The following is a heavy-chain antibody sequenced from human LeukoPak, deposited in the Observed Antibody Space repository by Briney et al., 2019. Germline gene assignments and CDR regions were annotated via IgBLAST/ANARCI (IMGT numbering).Heavy chain of an antibody. CDR2: INPNSGGT. CDR1: GYTFTGYY. CDR3: ARVGGPRRLGAFDI. J-gene: IGHJ3*02. Sequence: ASVTVSCKASGYTFTGYYMHWVRQAPGQGLEWMGWINPNSGGTNYAQKFQGRVTMTRDTSISTAYMELSRLRSDDTAVYYCARVGGPRRLGAFDIWGQGTMVAVSS. V-gene: IGHV1-2*02. D-gene: IGHD3-10*01.